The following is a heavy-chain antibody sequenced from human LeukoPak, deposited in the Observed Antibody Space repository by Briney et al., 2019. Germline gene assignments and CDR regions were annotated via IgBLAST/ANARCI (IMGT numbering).Heavy chain of an antibody. V-gene: IGHV4-4*07. J-gene: IGHJ5*02. CDR2: IYNSGST. CDR3: ARGGYYGSGNDFRFDP. D-gene: IGHD3-10*01. CDR1: GGSISSYY. Sequence: PSETLSLTCTVSGGSISSYYWSWIRQPAPKGLEWIGRIYNSGSTTYNPSLKSRVTMSVDTSKNQFSLKLSSVTAADTAVYYCARGGYYGSGNDFRFDPWGQGTLVTVSS.